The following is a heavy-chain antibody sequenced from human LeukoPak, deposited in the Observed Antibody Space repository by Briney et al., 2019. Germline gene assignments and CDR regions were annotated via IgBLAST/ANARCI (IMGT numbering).Heavy chain of an antibody. CDR3: AKPSGWYPAFDY. J-gene: IGHJ4*02. V-gene: IGHV3-23*01. CDR1: GFTFSIFA. D-gene: IGHD6-19*01. Sequence: GGSLRLPCAASGFTFSIFAMSWVRQAPGKGLEWVSTITGTSGSTYYADSVKGRFTISRDNSKNTLYLQMNSLRDEDTAVYYCAKPSGWYPAFDYWGQGTLVTVSS. CDR2: ITGTSGST.